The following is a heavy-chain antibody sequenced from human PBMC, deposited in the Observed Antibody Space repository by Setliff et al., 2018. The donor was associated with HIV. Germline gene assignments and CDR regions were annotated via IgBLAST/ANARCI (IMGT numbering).Heavy chain of an antibody. CDR2: SSPTSSSK. D-gene: IGHD3-3*01. CDR1: GFSLGDFM. V-gene: IGHV3-48*01. J-gene: IGHJ6*03. CDR3: ARVDFWSGHAFYMDV. Sequence: PGGSLSLSCTASGFSLGDFMLTWVRQAPGKGLQWVSDSSPTSSSKLYAESVKGRFTISRDNAKNSLYLQMNSLRVEDTAVYYCARVDFWSGHAFYMDVWGKGTTVTVSS.